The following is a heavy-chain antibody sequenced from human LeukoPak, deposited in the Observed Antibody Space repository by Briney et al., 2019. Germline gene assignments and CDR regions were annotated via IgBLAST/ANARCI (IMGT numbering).Heavy chain of an antibody. Sequence: SVKVSCKASGYTFTNYSITRVRHAPGQRLERIGYITTISGGTNSTQKFQGRVTLSRDTSISTAHTELSRLRPDDTAPYYTAREGVVVVVAGASENWFDPWGQGTLGTVSS. CDR2: ITTISGGT. J-gene: IGHJ5*02. CDR3: AREGVVVVVAGASENWFDP. V-gene: IGHV1-2*02. CDR1: GYTFTNYS. D-gene: IGHD2-15*01.